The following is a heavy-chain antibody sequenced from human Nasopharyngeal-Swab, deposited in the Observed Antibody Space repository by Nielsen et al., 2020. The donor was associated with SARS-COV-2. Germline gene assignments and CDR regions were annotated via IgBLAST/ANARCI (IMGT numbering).Heavy chain of an antibody. V-gene: IGHV1-46*01. CDR2: INPSGGST. J-gene: IGHJ3*02. CDR3: ARDRRITIFGVVIKPGDVFDI. CDR1: GYTFTSYY. Sequence: ASVKVSCKAPGYTFTSYYMHWVRQAPGQGLEWMGIINPSGGSTSYAQKFQGRVTMTRDTSTSTVYMELSSLRSEDTAVYYCARDRRITIFGVVIKPGDVFDIWGQGTMVTVSS. D-gene: IGHD3-3*01.